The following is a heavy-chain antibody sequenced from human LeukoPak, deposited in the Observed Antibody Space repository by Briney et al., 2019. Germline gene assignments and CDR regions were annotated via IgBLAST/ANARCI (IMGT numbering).Heavy chain of an antibody. V-gene: IGHV3-33*01. CDR1: GFTFSSYG. Sequence: GGSLRLSCAASGFTFSSYGMHWVRQAPGKGLEWVAVIWYDGSNKYYADSVKGRFTISRDNSKNTLYLQMNSLRAEDTAVYYCARGGLWFGEENGMDVWGQGTTVTVSS. CDR2: IWYDGSNK. D-gene: IGHD3-10*01. J-gene: IGHJ6*02. CDR3: ARGGLWFGEENGMDV.